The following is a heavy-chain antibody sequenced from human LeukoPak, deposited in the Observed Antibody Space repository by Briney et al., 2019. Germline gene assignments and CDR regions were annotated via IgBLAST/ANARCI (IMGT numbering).Heavy chain of an antibody. V-gene: IGHV1-18*01. CDR3: ARDQGLHSQYYEPFDI. Sequence: ASVKVSCKASGYTFTSYGISWVRQAPGQGLEWMGWISAYNGNTNYAQKLQGRVTMTTDTSTSTAYMELRSLRSDDTAVYYCARDQGLHSQYYEPFDIWGQGTMVTVSS. CDR1: GYTFTSYG. CDR2: ISAYNGNT. J-gene: IGHJ3*02. D-gene: IGHD3-22*01.